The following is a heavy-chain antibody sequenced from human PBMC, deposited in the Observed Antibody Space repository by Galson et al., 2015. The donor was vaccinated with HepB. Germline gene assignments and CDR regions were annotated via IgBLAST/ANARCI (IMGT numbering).Heavy chain of an antibody. V-gene: IGHV1-2*06. Sequence: SVKASCKASGYTFTGYYMHWVRQAPGQGLEWMGRINPDSGGTNYAQKLQGRVTMTTDTSTSTAYMELRSLRSDDTAVYYCARTPKHVLLWFGELAYFDYWGQGTLVTVSS. CDR1: GYTFTGYY. D-gene: IGHD3-10*01. CDR3: ARTPKHVLLWFGELAYFDY. CDR2: INPDSGGT. J-gene: IGHJ4*02.